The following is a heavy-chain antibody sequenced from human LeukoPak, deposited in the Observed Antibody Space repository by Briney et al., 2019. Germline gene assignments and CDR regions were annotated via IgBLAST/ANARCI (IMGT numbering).Heavy chain of an antibody. Sequence: GESLNTSCKGSGYRFTSYWIGWVRQMPGKGPEWKEINYPSDFDTRYSPSFQGQVTISADKSISTAYLQWSSLKASDTAMYYCARTSRVDTAMVRYWGQGTLVTVSS. D-gene: IGHD5-18*01. J-gene: IGHJ4*02. CDR1: GYRFTSYW. V-gene: IGHV5-51*01. CDR2: NYPSDFDT. CDR3: ARTSRVDTAMVRY.